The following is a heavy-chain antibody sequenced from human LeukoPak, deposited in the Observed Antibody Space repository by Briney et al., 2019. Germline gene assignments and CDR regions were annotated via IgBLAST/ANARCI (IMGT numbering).Heavy chain of an antibody. CDR1: GFTFSTYS. CDR3: ARDHYDSRGYENSFDY. V-gene: IGHV3-48*04. J-gene: IGHJ4*02. CDR2: ISSGSSTI. Sequence: PGGSLRLSCAASGFTFSTYSMNWVRQAPGKGLEWVSYISSGSSTIYYADSVKGRFTISRDNAKNTLYLQMNSLRAEDTAVYYCARDHYDSRGYENSFDYWGQGTLVTVSS. D-gene: IGHD3-22*01.